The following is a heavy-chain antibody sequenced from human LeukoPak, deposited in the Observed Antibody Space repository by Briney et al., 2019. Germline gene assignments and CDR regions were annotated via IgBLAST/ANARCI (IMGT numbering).Heavy chain of an antibody. V-gene: IGHV1-69*05. D-gene: IGHD5-24*01. CDR3: AREGDGYSMPDY. Sequence: SVKVSCKAPGGTFSSYAISWVRQAPGQGLEWMGGIIPIFGTANYAQKFQGRVTITTDESTSTAYMELSSLRSEDTAVYYCAREGDGYSMPDYWGQGTLVTVSS. J-gene: IGHJ4*02. CDR2: IIPIFGTA. CDR1: GGTFSSYA.